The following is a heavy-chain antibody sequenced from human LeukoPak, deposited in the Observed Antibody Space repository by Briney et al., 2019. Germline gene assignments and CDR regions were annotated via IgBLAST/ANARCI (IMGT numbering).Heavy chain of an antibody. Sequence: PGGSLRPSCAASGFTFSSYWMSWVRQAPGKGLEWVANIKQDGSEKNYMDSVKGRFTISRDNAKNSLLLQMNSLRVEDTAVYYCARERGGQSNDYLHGGPFDYWGQGTLVTVSS. V-gene: IGHV3-7*05. CDR2: IKQDGSEK. J-gene: IGHJ4*02. D-gene: IGHD3-16*01. CDR1: GFTFSSYW. CDR3: ARERGGQSNDYLHGGPFDY.